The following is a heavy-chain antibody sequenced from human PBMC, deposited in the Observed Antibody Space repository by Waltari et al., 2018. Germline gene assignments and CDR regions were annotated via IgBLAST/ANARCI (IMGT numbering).Heavy chain of an antibody. J-gene: IGHJ6*02. D-gene: IGHD3-10*01. CDR1: GFTFSSYW. CDR2: IKQDGSEK. Sequence: EVQLVESGGGLVQPGGSLRLSCAASGFTFSSYWMSWVRPAPGKELGWVATIKQDGSEKYYVESVKGRLTISRDNAKTSLYLQMNGLRAEDTAVYYCARDYGSGSYSYGMDVWGQGTTVTVSS. CDR3: ARDYGSGSYSYGMDV. V-gene: IGHV3-7*04.